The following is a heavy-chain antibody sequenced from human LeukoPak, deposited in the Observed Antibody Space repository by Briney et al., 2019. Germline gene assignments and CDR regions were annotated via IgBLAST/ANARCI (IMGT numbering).Heavy chain of an antibody. CDR1: EFTFSGYW. V-gene: IGHV3-7*01. D-gene: IGHD3-9*01. Sequence: PGGSLRLSCAASEFTFSGYWMNWVRQAPGKGPEWVANINQDGSEKHYVDSVKGRFTISRDNAKNSLFLQMNSLRAEDTAVYFCARDGHGDGILTGYSYFGMDVWGQGTTVTVSS. J-gene: IGHJ6*02. CDR3: ARDGHGDGILTGYSYFGMDV. CDR2: INQDGSEK.